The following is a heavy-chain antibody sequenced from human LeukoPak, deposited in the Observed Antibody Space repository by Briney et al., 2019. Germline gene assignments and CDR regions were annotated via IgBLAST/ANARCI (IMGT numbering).Heavy chain of an antibody. V-gene: IGHV4-59*11. CDR1: GGSISGHY. D-gene: IGHD3-3*01. CDR3: ARGYDGVFDY. Sequence: SETLSLTCAVSGGSISGHYRSWIRQPPGKGLEWIGYIHYSGSTEYNPSLKSRVTISVDTSKNQFSLKLSSVTAADTAVYYCARGYDGVFDYWGQGTLVTVSS. CDR2: IHYSGST. J-gene: IGHJ4*02.